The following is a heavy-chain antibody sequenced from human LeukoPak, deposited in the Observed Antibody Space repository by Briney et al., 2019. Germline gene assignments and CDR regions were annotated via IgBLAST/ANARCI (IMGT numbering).Heavy chain of an antibody. D-gene: IGHD6-19*01. CDR2: IYYSGST. CDR3: ARESGSSGWSYYGMDV. J-gene: IGHJ6*02. Sequence: PSETLSLTCTVSGGSISSYYWSWIRQPPGKGLEWIGYIYYSGSTNYNPSLKSRVTISVDTSKNQFSLKRSSVTAADTAVYYCARESGSSGWSYYGMDVWGQGTTVTVSS. V-gene: IGHV4-59*01. CDR1: GGSISSYY.